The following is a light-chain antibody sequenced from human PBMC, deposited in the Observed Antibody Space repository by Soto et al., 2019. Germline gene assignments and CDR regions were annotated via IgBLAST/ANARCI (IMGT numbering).Light chain of an antibody. CDR1: QSIFSW. Sequence: DVQMTQSPSPPSASVGDSVTITFRASQSIFSWLAWYQQKPGKAPKLLIYMASSLESGVPSRFSGSGSGTEFTLTISSLQPDDFATYYCQQYNSHWTFGQGTKVDI. J-gene: IGKJ1*01. V-gene: IGKV1-5*03. CDR3: QQYNSHWT. CDR2: MAS.